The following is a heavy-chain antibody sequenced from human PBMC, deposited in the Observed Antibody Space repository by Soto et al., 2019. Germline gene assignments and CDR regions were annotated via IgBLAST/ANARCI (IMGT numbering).Heavy chain of an antibody. Sequence: SETLSLTCTVSGGSMSSISYYWGWIRLPPGKGLEWIGSIYYSGSTYYNTSLKSRVTISVDTSKNQFSLKLSSVAAADKAVYYCARHGTTMIVVVINHDACDIWGQGTVVT. D-gene: IGHD3-22*01. CDR3: ARHGTTMIVVVINHDACDI. V-gene: IGHV4-39*01. J-gene: IGHJ3*02. CDR1: GGSMSSISYY. CDR2: IYYSGST.